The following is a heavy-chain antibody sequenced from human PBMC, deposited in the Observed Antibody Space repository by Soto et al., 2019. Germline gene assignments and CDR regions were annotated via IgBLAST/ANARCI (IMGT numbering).Heavy chain of an antibody. CDR1: GGSISSGGYY. CDR2: IYYSGST. V-gene: IGHV4-31*03. Sequence: QVQLQESGPGLVKPSQTLSLTCTVSGGSISSGGYYWSWIRQQPGKGLEWIGYIYYSGSTYYNPSLKSRVTISVDTSKNQFAMTLSSVTAADTAVYYCAREDGYCTNGVCYTGHSSGFFDYWGQGTLFTVSS. CDR3: AREDGYCTNGVCYTGHSSGFFDY. D-gene: IGHD2-8*01. J-gene: IGHJ4*02.